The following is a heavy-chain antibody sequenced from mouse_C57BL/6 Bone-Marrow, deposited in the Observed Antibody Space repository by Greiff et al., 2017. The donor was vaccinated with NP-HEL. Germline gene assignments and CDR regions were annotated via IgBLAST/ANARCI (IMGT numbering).Heavy chain of an antibody. CDR2: IWTGGGT. Sequence: QVQLQQSGPGLVAPSQSLSITCTVSGFSLTSYAISWVRQPPGKGLEWLGVIWTGGGTNYNSALKSRLSISKDNSKSQVFLKMNSLQTDDTARYYCASITTVVADWYFDVWGTGTTVTVSS. V-gene: IGHV2-9-1*01. D-gene: IGHD1-1*01. CDR3: ASITTVVADWYFDV. CDR1: GFSLTSYA. J-gene: IGHJ1*03.